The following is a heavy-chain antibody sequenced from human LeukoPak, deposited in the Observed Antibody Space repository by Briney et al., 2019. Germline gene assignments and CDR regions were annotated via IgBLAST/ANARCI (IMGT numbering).Heavy chain of an antibody. CDR1: GGSFSGYY. D-gene: IGHD4-17*01. V-gene: IGHV4-34*01. CDR2: INHSGST. Sequence: ASETLSLTCAVYGGSFSGYYWSWIRQPPGKGLEWIGEINHSGSTNYNPSLKSRVTISVDTSKNQFSLKLSSVTAADTAVYYCARSRDGDYWGYYFDYWGQGTLVTVSS. J-gene: IGHJ4*02. CDR3: ARSRDGDYWGYYFDY.